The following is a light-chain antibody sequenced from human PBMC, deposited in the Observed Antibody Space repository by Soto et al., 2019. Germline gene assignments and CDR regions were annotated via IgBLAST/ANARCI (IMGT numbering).Light chain of an antibody. J-gene: IGLJ2*01. Sequence: QSVLTQPASVSGSPGQSITISCTGSSSDIGGFSYVSWYQQHPGKAPKLLIYDVSYRPSGISDRFSGSKSGNTASLTISGLQPEDEADYYCSSYGASSTLFGGGTKLTVL. CDR3: SSYGASSTL. V-gene: IGLV2-14*03. CDR1: SSDIGGFSY. CDR2: DVS.